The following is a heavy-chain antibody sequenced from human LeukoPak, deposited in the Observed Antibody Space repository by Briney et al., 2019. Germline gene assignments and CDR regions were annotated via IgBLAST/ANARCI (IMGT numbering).Heavy chain of an antibody. CDR2: ISPSGDGT. CDR1: GFTFSNYG. J-gene: IGHJ4*02. V-gene: IGHV3-23*01. Sequence: GGSLRLSCAASGFTFSNYGMTWVRQAPGKGLEWVSEISPSGDGTYYADSVKGRFTISRDNSKNALYLQLNSLGAEDAAIYYCATRDQSGWSFFDNWGQGTLVTVSS. D-gene: IGHD6-19*01. CDR3: ATRDQSGWSFFDN.